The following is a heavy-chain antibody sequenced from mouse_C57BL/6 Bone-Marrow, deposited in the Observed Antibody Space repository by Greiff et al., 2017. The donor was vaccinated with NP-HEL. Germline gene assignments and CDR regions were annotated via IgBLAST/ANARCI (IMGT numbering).Heavy chain of an antibody. V-gene: IGHV14-4*01. CDR2: IDPENGDT. J-gene: IGHJ1*03. CDR3: TTGNYPYWYFDV. D-gene: IGHD2-1*01. CDR1: GFNIKDDY. Sequence: EVKLQESGAELVRPGASVTLSCTASGFNIKDDYMHWVKQRPEQGLEWIGWIDPENGDTEYASKFQGKATITADTSSNTAYLQLSSLTSEDTAVYYCTTGNYPYWYFDVWGTGTTVTVSS.